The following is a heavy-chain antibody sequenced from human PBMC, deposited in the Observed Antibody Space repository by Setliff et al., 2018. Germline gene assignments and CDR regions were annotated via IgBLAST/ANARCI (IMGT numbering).Heavy chain of an antibody. V-gene: IGHV3-15*01. CDR2: IKSKTDGGTT. CDR1: GFTFSNAW. CDR3: TTLANHYYDSSGYDLWYYGMDV. D-gene: IGHD3-22*01. J-gene: IGHJ6*02. Sequence: LSCAASGFTFSNAWMSWVRQAPGKGLEWVGRIKSKTDGGTTDYGAPVKGRFTISRDDSKNTLYLQMNSLKTEDTAVYYCTTLANHYYDSSGYDLWYYGMDVWGQGTTVTVSS.